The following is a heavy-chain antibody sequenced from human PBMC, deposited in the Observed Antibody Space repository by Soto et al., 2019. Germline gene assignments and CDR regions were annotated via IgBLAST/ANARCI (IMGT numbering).Heavy chain of an antibody. D-gene: IGHD5-12*01. V-gene: IGHV2-5*02. CDR1: GFSLSTSGVS. CDR3: AHSPISGDIWVDP. Sequence: QITLKESGPTLVKPTQTLTLTCTFSGFSLSTSGVSVGWIRQPPGKALEWLALLYWDDDKRYSPSLKSRLTXTXAXFKNQVVITKTNMDPVDTATYYGAHSPISGDIWVDPWGKGTLVTVSS. J-gene: IGHJ5*02. CDR2: LYWDDDK.